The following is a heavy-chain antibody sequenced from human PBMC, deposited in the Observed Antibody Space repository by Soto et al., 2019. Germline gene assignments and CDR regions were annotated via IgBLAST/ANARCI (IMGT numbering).Heavy chain of an antibody. J-gene: IGHJ6*02. CDR3: ARGRQTVEALDYYCGMDV. CDR2: INPKSGGT. D-gene: IGHD6-6*01. Sequence: ASVKVSCKASGYTFTDYYMHWARQAPGQGLEWMGWINPKSGGTEYVQKFLDSDIMTRDTSISTVFVEMTGIRSDESAVSYCARGRQTVEALDYYCGMDVWGQGTTLTV. CDR1: GYTFTDYY. V-gene: IGHV1-2*02.